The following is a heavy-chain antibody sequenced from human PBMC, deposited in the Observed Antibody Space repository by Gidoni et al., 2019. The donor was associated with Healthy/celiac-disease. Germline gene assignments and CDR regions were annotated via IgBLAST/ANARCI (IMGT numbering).Heavy chain of an antibody. V-gene: IGHV1-69*01. CDR3: ARGNTAMVHGGPDY. CDR1: GGTFSSYA. J-gene: IGHJ4*02. D-gene: IGHD5-18*01. Sequence: QVQLVQSGAEVKKPGSSVKVSCKAAGGTFSSYAISWVRQAPGQGLEWMGGIIPIFGTATYAQKFQGRVTITADESTRTAYMELSSLRSEDTAVYYCARGNTAMVHGGPDYWGQGTLVTVSS. CDR2: IIPIFGTA.